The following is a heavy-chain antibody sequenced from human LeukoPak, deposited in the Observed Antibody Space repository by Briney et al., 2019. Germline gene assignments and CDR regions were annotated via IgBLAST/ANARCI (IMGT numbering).Heavy chain of an antibody. CDR2: INPNSGGT. CDR3: AGDWTDSSGWSYYYYGMDV. J-gene: IGHJ6*02. Sequence: ASVKVSCKASGYTFTGYYMHWVRQAPGQGLEWMGWINPNSGGTNYAQKFQGRVTMTRDTSISTAYMELSRLRSDDTAVYYCAGDWTDSSGWSYYYYGMDVWGQGTTVTVSS. CDR1: GYTFTGYY. V-gene: IGHV1-2*02. D-gene: IGHD6-19*01.